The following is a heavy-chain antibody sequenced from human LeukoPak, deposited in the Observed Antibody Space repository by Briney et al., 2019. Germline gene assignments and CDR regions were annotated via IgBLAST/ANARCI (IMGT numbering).Heavy chain of an antibody. Sequence: GGSLRLSCAASEFTFSNFWMSWVRQAPGKGLEWVANIKGDGSEKTYVDSVKGRFTVSRDNAKNSLFLQMDSVRAEDTAVYYCARPRGWSYFDYWGRGSLVTVSS. CDR1: EFTFSNFW. J-gene: IGHJ4*02. V-gene: IGHV3-7*01. CDR3: ARPRGWSYFDY. D-gene: IGHD6-19*01. CDR2: IKGDGSEK.